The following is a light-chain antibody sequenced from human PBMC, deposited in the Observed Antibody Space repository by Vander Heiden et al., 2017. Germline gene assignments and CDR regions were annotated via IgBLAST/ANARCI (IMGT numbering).Light chain of an antibody. CDR3: QHYNTFSPST. J-gene: IGKJ1*01. Sequence: DIQMTHSPSILSASLGDRVTITCRASQTISGWFALYQRKPGEDPKRLIYKPSPLESGVPSRFSGSSSGKYFPITISRQQHDDFATYYCQHYNTFSPSTFGLGTKVEIK. V-gene: IGKV1-5*03. CDR1: QTISGW. CDR2: KPS.